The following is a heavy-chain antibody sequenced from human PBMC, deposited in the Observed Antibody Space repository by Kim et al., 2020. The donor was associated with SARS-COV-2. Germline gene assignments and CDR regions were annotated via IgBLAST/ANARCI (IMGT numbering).Heavy chain of an antibody. CDR1: GFTFSSYA. D-gene: IGHD2-15*01. CDR3: AKPPSGVVAGFDY. V-gene: IGHV3-23*01. J-gene: IGHJ4*02. CDR2: ISGNGGTT. Sequence: GGSLRLSCAASGFTFSSYAMSWVRQAPGKGLEWVSSISGNGGTTDYADSVKGRLTISRDNSKNTLYLQMNSLRAEDTAVYYCAKPPSGVVAGFDYWGQGTLVTVSS.